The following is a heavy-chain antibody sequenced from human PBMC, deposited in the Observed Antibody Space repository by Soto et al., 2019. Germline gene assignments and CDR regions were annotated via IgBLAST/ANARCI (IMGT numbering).Heavy chain of an antibody. CDR3: AKDHDPHITGPSDL. D-gene: IGHD1-20*01. J-gene: IGHJ5*02. CDR1: GFTFSSYA. V-gene: IGHV3-30*18. Sequence: PGGSLRLSCAASGFTFSSYAMHWVRQAPGKGLEWVSFISYDGSNKYYADSVKGRFTISRDNSKNTLYLQMNSLRVEDTAVFYCAKDHDPHITGPSDLWGQGTLVTVSS. CDR2: ISYDGSNK.